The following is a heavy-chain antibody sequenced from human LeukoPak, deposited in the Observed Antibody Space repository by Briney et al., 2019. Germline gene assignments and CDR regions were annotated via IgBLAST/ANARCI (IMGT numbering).Heavy chain of an antibody. D-gene: IGHD5-12*01. V-gene: IGHV3-30*04. CDR3: ARGGPTPYYFDY. Sequence: GGSLRLSCAASGFTFSSYAMHWVRQAPGKGLEWVAVISYDGSNKYYADSVKGRFTISRDNSKNTLYLQMNSLRAEDTAVYYCARGGPTPYYFDYWGQGTLVTVSS. CDR1: GFTFSSYA. J-gene: IGHJ4*02. CDR2: ISYDGSNK.